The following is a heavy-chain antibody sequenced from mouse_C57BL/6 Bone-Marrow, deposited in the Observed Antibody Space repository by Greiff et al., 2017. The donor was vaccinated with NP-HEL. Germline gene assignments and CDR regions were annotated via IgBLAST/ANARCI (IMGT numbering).Heavy chain of an antibody. CDR2: INPNNGGT. J-gene: IGHJ3*01. CDR3: ARKNYYGSSYPWFAH. V-gene: IGHV1-18*01. D-gene: IGHD1-1*01. Sequence: VQLQQSGPELVKPGASVKIPCKASGYTFTDYNMDWVKQSHGKSLEWIGDINPNNGGTIYNQKFKGKATLTVDKSSSTAYMELRSLTSEDTAVYYCARKNYYGSSYPWFAHWGQGTLVTVSA. CDR1: GYTFTDYN.